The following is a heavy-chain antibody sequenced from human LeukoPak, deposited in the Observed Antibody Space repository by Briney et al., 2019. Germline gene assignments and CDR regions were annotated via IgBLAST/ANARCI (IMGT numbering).Heavy chain of an antibody. J-gene: IGHJ4*02. V-gene: IGHV4-4*02. D-gene: IGHD5-12*01. CDR3: ARVRNSGYDYSQRKKLYYFDY. Sequence: SETLSLTCAVSGGSIGSSTWWSWVRQPPGQGLEWIGEIYHSGTTNYNPSLKSRVTISVDKSKNQFSLKLSSVTAADTAVYYCARVRNSGYDYSQRKKLYYFDYWGQGTLVTVSS. CDR2: IYHSGTT. CDR1: GGSIGSSTW.